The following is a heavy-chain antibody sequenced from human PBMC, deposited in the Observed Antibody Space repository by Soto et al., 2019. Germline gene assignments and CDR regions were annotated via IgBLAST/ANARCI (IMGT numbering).Heavy chain of an antibody. D-gene: IGHD3-3*01. V-gene: IGHV4-61*03. CDR1: GGSVSSGSHY. Sequence: PSETLSLTCTVSGGSVSSGSHYWSWIRQPPGKGLEWIGNIYYSGSTKYNPSLKSRVTISVDRSRNHFSLNLRSVTTADTVFYYSALYPFYDFRRGYVGFDPWGKGTLDIVSS. CDR2: IYYSGST. CDR3: ALYPFYDFRRGYVGFDP. J-gene: IGHJ5*02.